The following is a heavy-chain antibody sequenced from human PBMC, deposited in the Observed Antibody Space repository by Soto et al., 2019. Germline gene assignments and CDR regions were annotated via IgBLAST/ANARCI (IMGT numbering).Heavy chain of an antibody. V-gene: IGHV3-23*01. CDR3: AKGGDVWGSYHAGFQQ. J-gene: IGHJ1*01. D-gene: IGHD3-16*02. CDR2: IRTTGTST. CDR1: GFTFSNSA. Sequence: EVQLLESGGGLVQPGGSLRLSCAASGFTFSNSAMSWVRQAPGKGLEWVSVIRTTGTSTYYADSVKGRFTVSRDNSYNTVFLQMNSLRPDDTAVYYCAKGGDVWGSYHAGFQQWGQGTLVIVSS.